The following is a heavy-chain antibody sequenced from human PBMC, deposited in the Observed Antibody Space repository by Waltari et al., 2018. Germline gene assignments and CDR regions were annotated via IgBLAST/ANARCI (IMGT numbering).Heavy chain of an antibody. CDR2: ISYSGTT. CDR3: ATYIGASVGTASFDV. J-gene: IGHJ3*01. Sequence: GWIRQPPGQGLGWIVTISYSGTTYTSPSLQSRVTISRDTSKNQLSLKLDSVTASDTAVYYCATYIGASVGTASFDVWGQGTMVTVSS. V-gene: IGHV4-39*01. D-gene: IGHD5-12*01.